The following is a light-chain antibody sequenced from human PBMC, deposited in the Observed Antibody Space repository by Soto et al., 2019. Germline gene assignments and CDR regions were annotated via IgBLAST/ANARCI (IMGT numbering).Light chain of an antibody. CDR2: WAS. CDR1: QSLLHSSDNRNY. Sequence: EIVMAQFPETLAVSVGERATIKCRSSQSLLHSSDNRNYLTWYQQGPGQPPKLLIYWASTRKSGVPDRFSGSGSGTDFTLTISSLQAEDVAVYYCKQYYTTPLTFGGGTTVDIK. J-gene: IGKJ4*01. V-gene: IGKV4-1*01. CDR3: KQYYTTPLT.